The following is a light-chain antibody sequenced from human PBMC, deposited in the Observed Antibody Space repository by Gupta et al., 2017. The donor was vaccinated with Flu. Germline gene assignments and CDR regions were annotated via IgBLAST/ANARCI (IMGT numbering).Light chain of an antibody. Sequence: DRVTITCQASQIINNWLAWYQHKPGKAPKLLISKASRLESGVPSRFSGSGSGTEFTLTISSLQPDDFATYYCQEYNTYYTWTFGQGTTVEIK. CDR3: QEYNTYYTWT. V-gene: IGKV1-5*03. CDR2: KAS. CDR1: QIINNW. J-gene: IGKJ1*01.